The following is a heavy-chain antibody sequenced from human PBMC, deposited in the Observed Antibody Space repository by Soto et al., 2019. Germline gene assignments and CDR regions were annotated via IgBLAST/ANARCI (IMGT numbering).Heavy chain of an antibody. D-gene: IGHD3-16*01. J-gene: IGHJ6*02. Sequence: PGGSLRVSCAASGFAFSSYIMNWVRQSPGKGLEWVSNISSSSSSRYYADSVKGRFTISRDNAKNSLYLQMNSLRDEDTAVYYCARDWGSSARGYYYGMDVWGQGTTVTVSS. CDR2: ISSSSSSR. CDR1: GFAFSSYI. V-gene: IGHV3-48*02. CDR3: ARDWGSSARGYYYGMDV.